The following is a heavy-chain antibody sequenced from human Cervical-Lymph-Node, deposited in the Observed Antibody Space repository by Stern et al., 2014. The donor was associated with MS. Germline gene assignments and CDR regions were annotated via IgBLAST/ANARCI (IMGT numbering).Heavy chain of an antibody. CDR1: GFAFNNYA. Sequence: VQLVESGGGVVQPGRSLKLSCAASGFAFNNYAIHWVRQAPGKGLEWVAVISYDGTSKYYGESVKGRFVISRDNAKNTLYLQMNSLRAEDTAVYYCATEGEQWLVRGYFQKWGQGTLVTVSS. D-gene: IGHD6-19*01. CDR3: ATEGEQWLVRGYFQK. V-gene: IGHV3-33*03. J-gene: IGHJ1*01. CDR2: ISYDGTSK.